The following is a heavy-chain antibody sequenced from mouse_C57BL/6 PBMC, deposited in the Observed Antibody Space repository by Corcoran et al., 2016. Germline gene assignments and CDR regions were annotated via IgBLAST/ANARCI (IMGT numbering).Heavy chain of an antibody. J-gene: IGHJ4*01. CDR3: ARGDISNYGYYAMDY. Sequence: QVQLQQSGAELMKPGASEKLSCTATGYTFTGYWIEWVKQRPGHGLEWIGEILPGSGSTNYNEKFKGKATFTADTSSNTAYMQLSSLTTEDSAIYYCARGDISNYGYYAMDYWGQGTSVTVSS. CDR2: ILPGSGST. CDR1: GYTFTGYW. V-gene: IGHV1-9*01. D-gene: IGHD2-5*01.